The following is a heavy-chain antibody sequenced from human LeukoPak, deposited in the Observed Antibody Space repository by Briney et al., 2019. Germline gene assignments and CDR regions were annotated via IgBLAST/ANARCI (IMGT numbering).Heavy chain of an antibody. J-gene: IGHJ4*02. Sequence: PSETLSLTCTVSGGSISSYYWSWIRQPPGKGLEWIGYIYYSGTTNYNPSPKSRVTISVDTSKNQFSLKLSSVTAADTAVYYCARGHSYYDNSGYSGIDYWGQGTLITVSS. D-gene: IGHD3-22*01. CDR3: ARGHSYYDNSGYSGIDY. CDR1: GGSISSYY. V-gene: IGHV4-59*01. CDR2: IYYSGTT.